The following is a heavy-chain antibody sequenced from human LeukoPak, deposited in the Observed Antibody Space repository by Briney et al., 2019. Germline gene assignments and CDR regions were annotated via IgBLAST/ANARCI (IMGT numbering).Heavy chain of an antibody. D-gene: IGHD2-21*01. CDR2: IYHSGST. CDR1: GGSISSGGYY. J-gene: IGHJ4*02. CDR3: ARRRDQGSEFDY. Sequence: SETLSLTCTVSGGSISSGGYYWSWIRQPPGKGLEWIGYIYHSGSTYYNPSLKSRVTISVDTSKNQFSLKLSSVTAADTAVYYCARRRDQGSEFDYWGQGTLVTVSS. V-gene: IGHV4-30-2*05.